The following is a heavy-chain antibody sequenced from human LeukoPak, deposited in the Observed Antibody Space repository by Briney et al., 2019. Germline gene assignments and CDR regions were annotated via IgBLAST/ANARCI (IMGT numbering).Heavy chain of an antibody. Sequence: PGRSLRLSCAASGFTFSSYGMHWVRQAPGKGLAWVAVISYDGSNKYYADSVKGRLTISRDNSKNTLYLQMNSLRAEDTAVYYCAKWGDYDILTGYYDSDYWGHGTLVTVSS. V-gene: IGHV3-30*18. CDR3: AKWGDYDILTGYYDSDY. CDR2: ISYDGSNK. D-gene: IGHD3-9*01. CDR1: GFTFSSYG. J-gene: IGHJ4*01.